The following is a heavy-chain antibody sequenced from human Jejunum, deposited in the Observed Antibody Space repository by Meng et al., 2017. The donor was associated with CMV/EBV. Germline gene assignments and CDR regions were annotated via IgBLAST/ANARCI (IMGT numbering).Heavy chain of an antibody. CDR1: GDSVARNSGA. CDR2: TYYRSKWYS. V-gene: IGHV6-1*01. D-gene: IGHD6-19*01. CDR3: AREGGWNYFDY. J-gene: IGHJ4*02. Sequence: QVTPKQSGPGLVQPSETLSLTGAISGDSVARNSGAWHWIRQSPSRGLEWLGRTYYRSKWYSEYAPSVKSRIVINPDTSKNQFSLQVNSVTPEDTAVYYCAREGGWNYFDYWGQGALVTVSS.